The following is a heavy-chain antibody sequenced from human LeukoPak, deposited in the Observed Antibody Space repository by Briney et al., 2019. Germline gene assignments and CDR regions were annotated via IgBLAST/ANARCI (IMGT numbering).Heavy chain of an antibody. CDR3: ARVQWELIH. CDR2: FNWNGGST. D-gene: IGHD1-26*01. Sequence: GTLRFSCAATGCTFDDYGMSWVRQAPGKVLECVTGFNWNGGSTGYVDSLKGRFNISRDNAKKSLYLQMNSLRAEDTALYYCARVQWELIHWGQGTQVTVSS. CDR1: GCTFDDYG. V-gene: IGHV3-20*04. J-gene: IGHJ4*02.